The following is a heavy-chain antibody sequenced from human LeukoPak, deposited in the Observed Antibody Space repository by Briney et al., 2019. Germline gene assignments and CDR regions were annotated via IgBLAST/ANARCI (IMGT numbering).Heavy chain of an antibody. D-gene: IGHD1-26*01. CDR1: GYTFSSSG. V-gene: IGHV3-30*02. CDR2: IHLDGKNE. CDR3: AKDQKWESPHWLDP. Sequence: GGSLRLSCAASGYTFSSSGMHSVRQAPGKGLEWVAHIHLDGKNENYADSVRGRFTISRDNSKKNVYLHMNSLTVEDTAIYYCAKDQKWESPHWLDPWGQGTLVTVSS. J-gene: IGHJ5*02.